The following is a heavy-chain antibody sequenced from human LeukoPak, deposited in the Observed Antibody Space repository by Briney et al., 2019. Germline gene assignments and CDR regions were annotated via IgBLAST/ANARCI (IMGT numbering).Heavy chain of an antibody. CDR2: IKSDGGT. Sequence: GGSLRLSCAASGFTFSSYWMHWVRQAPGKGQVWVSRIKSDGGTNYADSVKGRFTISGDNAKNTVSLQMNSLRAEDTGVYYCARAPSEIGGYYPEYFRHWGQGTLVTVSS. CDR3: ARAPSEIGGYYPEYFRH. CDR1: GFTFSSYW. J-gene: IGHJ1*01. D-gene: IGHD3-22*01. V-gene: IGHV3-74*01.